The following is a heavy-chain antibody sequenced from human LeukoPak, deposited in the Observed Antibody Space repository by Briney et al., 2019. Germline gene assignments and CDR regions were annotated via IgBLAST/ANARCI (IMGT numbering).Heavy chain of an antibody. J-gene: IGHJ4*02. V-gene: IGHV1-8*01. Sequence: GASVKVSCKACGYTFPSYDINWVRQATGQGLEWMGWMNPKSGNKGYAQKFQGRVTMTRNTSISTAYMELSSLRSEDTAVYYCARGNYDFWSGYSPFDYWGQGTLVTVPS. CDR1: GYTFPSYD. CDR3: ARGNYDFWSGYSPFDY. D-gene: IGHD3-3*01. CDR2: MNPKSGNK.